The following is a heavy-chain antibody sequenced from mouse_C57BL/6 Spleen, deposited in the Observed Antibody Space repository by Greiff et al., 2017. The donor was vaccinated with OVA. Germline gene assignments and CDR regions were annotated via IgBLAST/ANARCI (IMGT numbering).Heavy chain of an antibody. CDR3: ASESSSGYSFAY. J-gene: IGHJ3*01. CDR1: GYTFTSYW. Sequence: QVQLQQPGAELVRPGSSVKLSCKASGYTFTSYWMDWVKQRPGQGLEWIGNIYPSDSETHYNQKFKDKATLTVDKSYSTGYMQLSSLTSEDSAVYYCASESSSGYSFAYWGQGTLVTVSA. CDR2: IYPSDSET. D-gene: IGHD3-2*02. V-gene: IGHV1-61*01.